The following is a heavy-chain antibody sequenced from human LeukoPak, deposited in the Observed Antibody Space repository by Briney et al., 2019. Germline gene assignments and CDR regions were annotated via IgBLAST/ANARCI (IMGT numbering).Heavy chain of an antibody. CDR3: ARLYSSGYQPHTTYFDY. D-gene: IGHD3-22*01. CDR1: GGSISSCRYY. J-gene: IGHJ4*02. Sequence: SETLSLTCTVSGGSISSCRYYWVWIRQPPGQGLVWIGSINYSGSPSYNPSLKSRVTISVDTSKNQFSLKLNSVTAADTAVYYCARLYSSGYQPHTTYFDYWGQGTLVTVSS. CDR2: INYSGSP. V-gene: IGHV4-39*01.